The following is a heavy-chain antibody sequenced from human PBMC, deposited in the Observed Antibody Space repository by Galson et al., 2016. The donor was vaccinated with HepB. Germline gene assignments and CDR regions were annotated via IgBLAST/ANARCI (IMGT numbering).Heavy chain of an antibody. CDR1: GDSVSSDSYS. D-gene: IGHD3-10*01. Sequence: ETLSLTCTVSGDSVSSDSYSWTWIRQPLGKGPEWIGYIYYSGSTNYSPSLKSRVTISLDASRDQFSLRLISVTATDTAVYYCARGRGYGSWSYHNRYFDPWGQGTLVTVSS. V-gene: IGHV4-61*01. CDR3: ARGRGYGSWSYHNRYFDP. J-gene: IGHJ5*02. CDR2: IYYSGST.